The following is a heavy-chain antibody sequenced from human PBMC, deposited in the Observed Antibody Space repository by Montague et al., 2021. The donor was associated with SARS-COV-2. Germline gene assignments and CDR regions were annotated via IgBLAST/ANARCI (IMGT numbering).Heavy chain of an antibody. CDR1: GFTFSSYS. V-gene: IGHV3-21*01. CDR3: ARDHDYGDYSVGWFDP. Sequence: SLRLSCAASGFTFSSYSMNWVRQAPGKGLEWVSSISSSSSYIYYADSVKGRFTISRDNAKNSLYLQMNSLRAEATAVYYCARDHDYGDYSVGWFDPWGQGTLVTVSS. D-gene: IGHD4-17*01. J-gene: IGHJ5*02. CDR2: ISSSSSYI.